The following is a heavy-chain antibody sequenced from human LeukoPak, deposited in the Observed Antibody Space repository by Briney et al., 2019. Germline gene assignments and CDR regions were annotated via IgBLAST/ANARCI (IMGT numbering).Heavy chain of an antibody. CDR2: IYTGGST. V-gene: IGHV3-53*01. Sequence: GGSLRLSCAASGFSGSNNYMSWVHQAPGQGLEWVSVIYTGGSTHYADSVKGRFIISRDNSKNTVYLQMNSLRADDTAVYFCARRAGALYYYDTSGPFDHWGRGTLVTVSS. D-gene: IGHD3-22*01. CDR1: GFSGSNNY. CDR3: ARRAGALYYYDTSGPFDH. J-gene: IGHJ4*02.